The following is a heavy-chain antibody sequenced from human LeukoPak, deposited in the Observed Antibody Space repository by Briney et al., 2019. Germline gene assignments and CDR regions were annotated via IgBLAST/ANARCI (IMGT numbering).Heavy chain of an antibody. CDR2: IYYSGST. V-gene: IGHV4-39*07. D-gene: IGHD3-9*01. Sequence: SETLSLTCTVSGGSISGSSYYWGWIRQPPGKGLEWIGSIYYSGSTYYNPSLKSRVTISVDTSKNQFSLKLSSVTAADTAVYYCARGSDAYYDILTGYALDYWGQGTLVTVSS. J-gene: IGHJ4*02. CDR1: GGSISGSSYY. CDR3: ARGSDAYYDILTGYALDY.